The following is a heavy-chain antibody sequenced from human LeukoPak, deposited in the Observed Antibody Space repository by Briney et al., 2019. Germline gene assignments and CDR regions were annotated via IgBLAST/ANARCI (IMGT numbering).Heavy chain of an antibody. J-gene: IGHJ4*02. CDR1: GGSISAYY. CDR2: INHSGST. D-gene: IGHD4-11*01. Sequence: SETLSLTCTVSGGSISAYYWSWIRQPPGKGLEWIGEINHSGSTNYNPSLKSRVTISVDTSKNQFSLKLSSVTAADTAVCYCAREQYVDYWGQGTLVTVSS. V-gene: IGHV4-34*01. CDR3: AREQYVDY.